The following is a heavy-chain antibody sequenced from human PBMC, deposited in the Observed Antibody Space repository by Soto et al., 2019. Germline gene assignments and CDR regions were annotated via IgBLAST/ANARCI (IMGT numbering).Heavy chain of an antibody. J-gene: IGHJ6*02. CDR3: ARVDDDYYYYYGMDV. CDR1: GFTFSSYW. D-gene: IGHD1-1*01. V-gene: IGHV3-74*01. CDR2: INSDGSST. Sequence: EVQLVESGGGLVQPGGSLRLSCAASGFTFSSYWMHWVRQAPGKGLVWVSRINSDGSSTSYADSVKGRFTISRDNAKNTLYLQMNSLRAEDTAVYYCARVDDDYYYYYGMDVWGQGTTVTVSS.